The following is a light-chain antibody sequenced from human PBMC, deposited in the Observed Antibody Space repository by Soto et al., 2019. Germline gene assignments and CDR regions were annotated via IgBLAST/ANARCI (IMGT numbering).Light chain of an antibody. J-gene: IGKJ1*01. CDR1: QSVSSY. V-gene: IGKV3-11*01. Sequence: EIVLTQSPATLSLSPGERATLSCRASQSVSSYLAWYQQKPGQAPRLLIYDASNRATGIPARFSGSGSVTDFTPTISSLEPEDFAVYYCQQRSNWLWTFGQGTKVEIK. CDR2: DAS. CDR3: QQRSNWLWT.